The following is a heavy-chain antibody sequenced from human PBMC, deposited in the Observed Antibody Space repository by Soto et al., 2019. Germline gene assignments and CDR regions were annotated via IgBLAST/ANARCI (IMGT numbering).Heavy chain of an antibody. CDR3: ARHPRIVGATDFDY. D-gene: IGHD1-26*01. V-gene: IGHV4-39*01. CDR2: IYYSGST. CDR1: GGSISSSSYY. Sequence: PSETLSLTCTVSGGSISSSSYYWGWIRQPPGKGLEWIGSIYYSGSTYYNPSLKSRVTISVDTSKNQFSLKLSSVTAADTAVYYCARHPRIVGATDFDYWGQGTLVTVSS. J-gene: IGHJ4*02.